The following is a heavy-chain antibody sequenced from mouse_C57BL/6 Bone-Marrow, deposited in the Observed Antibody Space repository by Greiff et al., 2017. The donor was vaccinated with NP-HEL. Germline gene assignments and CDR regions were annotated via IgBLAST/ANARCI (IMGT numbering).Heavy chain of an antibody. CDR2: IDPNSGGT. J-gene: IGHJ4*01. D-gene: IGHD1-1*01. V-gene: IGHV1-62-3*01. CDR1: GYTFTSYW. CDR3: AREGALYYYAMDY. Sequence: QVQLQQPGADLVKPGASVKLSCKASGYTFTSYWMHWVKQRPGRGLEWIGRIDPNSGGTKFNEKFKTKATLTVDKPSSTAYMQLSSLTSEDSAVYYCAREGALYYYAMDYWGQGTSVTVSS.